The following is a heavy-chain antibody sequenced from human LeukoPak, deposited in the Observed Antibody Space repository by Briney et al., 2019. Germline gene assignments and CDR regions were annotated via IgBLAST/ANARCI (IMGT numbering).Heavy chain of an antibody. Sequence: PGGSLRLSCAASGFTFSSYSMNWVRQAPGKGLEWVSSISSSSSYIYYADSVKGRFTISRDNAKNSLYLQMNSLRAEDTAVYYCARDEYSGYDRFDYWGRGTLVTVSS. CDR3: ARDEYSGYDRFDY. CDR1: GFTFSSYS. J-gene: IGHJ4*02. D-gene: IGHD5-12*01. V-gene: IGHV3-21*01. CDR2: ISSSSSYI.